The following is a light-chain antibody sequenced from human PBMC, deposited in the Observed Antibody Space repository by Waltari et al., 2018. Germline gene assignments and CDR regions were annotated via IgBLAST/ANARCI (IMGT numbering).Light chain of an antibody. J-gene: IGKJ2*01. CDR3: QQYHNWPPMST. CDR2: GAS. Sequence: EIVLTQSPATLSVSPGERASLSCRASQRVSDNLAWYQQKPGQAPRLLIYGASTRATGIPARFSGRGSGTEFTLTISSLQAEDFAIYSCQQYHNWPPMSTFGQGTKLEIK. CDR1: QRVSDN. V-gene: IGKV3-15*01.